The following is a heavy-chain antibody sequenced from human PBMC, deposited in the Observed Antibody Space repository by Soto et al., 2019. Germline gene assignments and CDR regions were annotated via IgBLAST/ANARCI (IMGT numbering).Heavy chain of an antibody. CDR1: GYTFTSYD. Sequence: QVQLVQSGAEVKKPGASVKVSCKASGYTFTSYDINWVRQATGQGLEWMGWMNPNSGNTGYAQKFQGRVTMTRNTSISTAYMELSSLRSEDTAVYYCARRFRAEGVNWFDPWGQGTLVTVSS. D-gene: IGHD3-10*01. CDR2: MNPNSGNT. J-gene: IGHJ5*02. V-gene: IGHV1-8*01. CDR3: ARRFRAEGVNWFDP.